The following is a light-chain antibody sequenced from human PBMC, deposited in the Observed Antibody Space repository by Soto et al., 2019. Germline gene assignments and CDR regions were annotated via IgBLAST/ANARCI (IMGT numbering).Light chain of an antibody. J-gene: IGKJ1*01. Sequence: DIQMTQSPSTLSASVGDRVTITCRASQSISSWLAWYQQKPGKAPKLLIYDASSLESGVPSRFSGSGSGTEFTLTISSLQPDDFATYYCQQYNSYSPRRTFGQGTKVE. V-gene: IGKV1-5*01. CDR3: QQYNSYSPRRT. CDR1: QSISSW. CDR2: DAS.